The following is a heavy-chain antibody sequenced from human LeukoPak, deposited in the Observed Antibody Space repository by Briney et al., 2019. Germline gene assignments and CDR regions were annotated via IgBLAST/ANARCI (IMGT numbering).Heavy chain of an antibody. J-gene: IGHJ3*02. CDR3: AREGSGYSGYDYAFDI. V-gene: IGHV4-59*01. D-gene: IGHD5-12*01. CDR1: GGSISSYY. CDR2: IYYSGST. Sequence: SETLSLTCTVSGGSISSYYWSWIRQPPGKGLEWIGYIYYSGSTNYNPPLKSRVTISVDTSKNQFSLKLSSVTAADTAVYYCAREGSGYSGYDYAFDIWGQGTMVTVSS.